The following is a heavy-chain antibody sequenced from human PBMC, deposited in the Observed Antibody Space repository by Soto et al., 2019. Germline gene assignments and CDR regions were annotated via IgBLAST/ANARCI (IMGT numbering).Heavy chain of an antibody. D-gene: IGHD1-1*01. CDR3: AIVRRRYFDY. Sequence: LSLTCAVYGGSFSGYYWSWIRQPPGKGLEWIGEINHSGSTNYNPSLKSRVTISVDTSKNQFSLKLSSVTAADTAVYYCAIVRRRYFDYWGQGTLVTVSS. V-gene: IGHV4-34*01. J-gene: IGHJ4*02. CDR1: GGSFSGYY. CDR2: INHSGST.